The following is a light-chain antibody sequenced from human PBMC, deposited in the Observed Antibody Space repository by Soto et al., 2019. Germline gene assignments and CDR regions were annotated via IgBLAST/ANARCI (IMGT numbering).Light chain of an antibody. CDR3: AAWDDSLNGVL. CDR1: SSNIRSNT. V-gene: IGLV1-44*01. CDR2: NNN. J-gene: IGLJ2*01. Sequence: QSLLTQPPSASTTPGQRVTISCSGSSSNIRSNTVNWYQQLPGTAPKLLIYNNNQRPSGVPDRISGSKSATSASLAISGLQSEDEADYYCAAWDDSLNGVLFGGGTKVTVL.